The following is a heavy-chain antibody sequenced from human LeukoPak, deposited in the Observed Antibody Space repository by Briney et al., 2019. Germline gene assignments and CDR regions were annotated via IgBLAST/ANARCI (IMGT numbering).Heavy chain of an antibody. Sequence: GGSLRLSCEASGFIFSTYGMSWVRQAPGKGFEWVLSITGIGLHTYYADSVKGRFTISRDNSKNTVYLQMNSLQAEDTAVYYCAKAMRGPLTWGQGTLVTVSS. V-gene: IGHV3-23*01. CDR1: GFIFSTYG. J-gene: IGHJ5*02. D-gene: IGHD3-10*01. CDR2: ITGIGLHT. CDR3: AKAMRGPLT.